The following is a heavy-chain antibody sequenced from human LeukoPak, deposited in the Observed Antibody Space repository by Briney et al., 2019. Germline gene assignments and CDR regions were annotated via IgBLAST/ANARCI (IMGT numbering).Heavy chain of an antibody. V-gene: IGHV3-48*03. CDR3: ARDLWVATIFPGAFDI. CDR1: GFTFSSYE. Sequence: GGSLRLSCAASGFTFSSYEMNWVRQAPGKGLGWVSYINTRGTTIYYADSVKGRFTISRDNAKNSLYLQMNSLRAEDTAVYYCARDLWVATIFPGAFDIWGQGTMVTVSS. D-gene: IGHD5-24*01. CDR2: INTRGTTI. J-gene: IGHJ3*02.